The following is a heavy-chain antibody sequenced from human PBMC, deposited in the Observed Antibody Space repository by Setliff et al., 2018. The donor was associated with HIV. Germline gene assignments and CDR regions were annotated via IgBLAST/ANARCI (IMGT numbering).Heavy chain of an antibody. D-gene: IGHD6-13*01. J-gene: IGHJ6*03. Sequence: PSETLSLTCTVSGGSISSSSYYWGWIRQPPGKGLEWIGSIYYSGSTYYNPSLSSRLTISVDTSKNQVSLRLSSVTVADTGVYYCARHRDPPGSRWIFYYYYMDLWGGGTTVTVSS. CDR1: GGSISSSSYY. CDR3: ARHRDPPGSRWIFYYYYMDL. CDR2: IYYSGST. V-gene: IGHV4-39*01.